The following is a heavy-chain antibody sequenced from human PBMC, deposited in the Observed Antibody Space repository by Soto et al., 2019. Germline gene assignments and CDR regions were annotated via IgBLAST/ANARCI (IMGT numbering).Heavy chain of an antibody. Sequence: QVQLVEFGGGVVQPGGSLRLSCAASGFTFSDYAMHWVRQAPGKGLEWVAIISFDGSNEHYADSVQGRFTISRDNSENTLYLHLNRLRADDTAVYYCARREAMVIFYSGMDVWGQGTSVTAS. J-gene: IGHJ6*02. D-gene: IGHD2-21*01. CDR1: GFTFSDYA. CDR2: ISFDGSNE. V-gene: IGHV3-30-3*01. CDR3: ARREAMVIFYSGMDV.